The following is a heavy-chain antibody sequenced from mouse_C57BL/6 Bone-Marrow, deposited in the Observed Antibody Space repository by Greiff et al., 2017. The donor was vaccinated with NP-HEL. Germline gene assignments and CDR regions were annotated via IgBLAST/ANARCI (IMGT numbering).Heavy chain of an antibody. Sequence: VHVKQSGAELVKPGASVKLSCTASGFNIKDYYMHWVKQRTEQGLEWIGRIDPEDGETKYAPKFQGKATITADTSSNTAYLQLSSLTSEDTAVYYCALYYGSSWGFAYWGQGTLVTVSA. J-gene: IGHJ3*01. D-gene: IGHD1-1*01. CDR2: IDPEDGET. CDR3: ALYYGSSWGFAY. CDR1: GFNIKDYY. V-gene: IGHV14-2*01.